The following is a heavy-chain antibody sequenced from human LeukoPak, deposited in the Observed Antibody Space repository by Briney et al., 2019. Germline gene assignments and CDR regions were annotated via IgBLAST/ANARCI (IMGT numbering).Heavy chain of an antibody. Sequence: ASVKVSCKASGYTFTGYYIHWVRQAPGQGLECMGRINPNTGGTDYAQKFQGRVTMTRDTSITTAYMELSRLTSDDTAIYYCAKVPPSITAAGNWLGPWGQGALVTVSS. CDR1: GYTFTGYY. J-gene: IGHJ5*02. V-gene: IGHV1-2*06. CDR3: AKVPPSITAAGNWLGP. D-gene: IGHD6-13*01. CDR2: INPNTGGT.